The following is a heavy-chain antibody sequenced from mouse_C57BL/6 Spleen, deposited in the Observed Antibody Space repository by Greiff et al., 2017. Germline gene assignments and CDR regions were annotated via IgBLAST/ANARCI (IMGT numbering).Heavy chain of an antibody. J-gene: IGHJ2*01. CDR3: ARGGYYYDGGYYFDY. V-gene: IGHV1-61*01. Sequence: QVQLQQPGAELVRPGSSVKLSCKASGYTFTSYWMDWVKQRPGQGLEWIGNIYPSDSETHYNQKFKDKATLTVDKSSSTAYMQLSSLTSEDSSVYYCARGGYYYDGGYYFDYWGQGTTLTVSS. CDR1: GYTFTSYW. CDR2: IYPSDSET. D-gene: IGHD2-4*01.